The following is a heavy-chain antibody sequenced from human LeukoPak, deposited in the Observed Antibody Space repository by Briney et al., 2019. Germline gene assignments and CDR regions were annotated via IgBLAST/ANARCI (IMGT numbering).Heavy chain of an antibody. CDR3: AKDRAGTPWAD. CDR2: VNHGGNEK. D-gene: IGHD1-1*01. Sequence: GGSLRLSCAASGFTFGIYSMTWVRQAPGKGLEWVSTVNHGGNEKYYSDSVKGRFTISRDNSKNTVYLHMNSLRAEDTAIYYCAKDRAGTPWADWGQGALVTVSS. CDR1: GFTFGIYS. V-gene: IGHV3-23*03. J-gene: IGHJ4*02.